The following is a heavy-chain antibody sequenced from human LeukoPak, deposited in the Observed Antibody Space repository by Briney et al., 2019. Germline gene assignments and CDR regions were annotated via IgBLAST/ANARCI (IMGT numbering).Heavy chain of an antibody. CDR1: GFTFSDYY. D-gene: IGHD2-21*01. V-gene: IGHV3-11*01. Sequence: PGGSLRLSCAASGFTFSDYYMSWIRQAPGKGLEWVSYISSSGSTIYYADSVKGRFTISRDNAKNSLYLQMNSLRAEDTAVYYCARDRETYCGGDCYSGAFDIWGQGTMVTASS. CDR2: ISSSGSTI. J-gene: IGHJ3*02. CDR3: ARDRETYCGGDCYSGAFDI.